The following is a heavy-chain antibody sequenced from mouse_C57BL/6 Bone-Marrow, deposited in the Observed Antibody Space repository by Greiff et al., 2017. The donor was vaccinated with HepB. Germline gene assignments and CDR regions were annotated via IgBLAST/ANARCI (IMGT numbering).Heavy chain of an antibody. D-gene: IGHD1-1*01. CDR3: ARKGLYYYGSSYWYFDV. CDR2: INPSNGGT. Sequence: VQLQQSGTELVKPGASVKLSCKASGYTFTSYWMHWVKQRPGQGLEWIGNINPSNGGTNYNEKFKSKATLTVDKSSSTAYMQLSSLTSEDSAVYYCARKGLYYYGSSYWYFDVWGTGTTVTVSS. CDR1: GYTFTSYW. J-gene: IGHJ1*03. V-gene: IGHV1-53*01.